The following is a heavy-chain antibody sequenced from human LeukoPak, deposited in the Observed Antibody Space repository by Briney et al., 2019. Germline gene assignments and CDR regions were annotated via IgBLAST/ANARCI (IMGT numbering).Heavy chain of an antibody. Sequence: GGSLRLSCAASGFTVSSNYMSWVRQAPGKGLEWVSVIYSGGSTYYADSVKGRFTISRDNSKSTLYLQMNSLRAEDTAVYYCARAHSVKRIYYYYGMDLWGQGTTVTVSS. V-gene: IGHV3-53*01. J-gene: IGHJ6*02. CDR1: GFTVSSNY. CDR2: IYSGGST. D-gene: IGHD2-15*01. CDR3: ARAHSVKRIYYYYGMDL.